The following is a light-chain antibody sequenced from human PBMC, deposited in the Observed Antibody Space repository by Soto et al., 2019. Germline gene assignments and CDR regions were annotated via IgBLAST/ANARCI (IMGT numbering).Light chain of an antibody. J-gene: IGKJ2*01. V-gene: IGKV1-39*01. Sequence: DIQMTQSPSSLSASVGDRVTITCRASQTISSYLNWYQQKPGKAPKLLIYAASSLQSGVPSRFSGNGSATDFTLTISSLQPEDFATYYCQQSHSIPYTFGQGTKLQIK. CDR2: AAS. CDR1: QTISSY. CDR3: QQSHSIPYT.